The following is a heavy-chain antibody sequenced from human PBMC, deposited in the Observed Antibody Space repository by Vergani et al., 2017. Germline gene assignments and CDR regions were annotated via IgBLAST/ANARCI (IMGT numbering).Heavy chain of an antibody. Sequence: EVQLVESGGGLVQPGGSLKLSCAASGFTFSGSAMHWVRQASGKGLEWVGRLRSKANSYATAYAASVKGRFTISRDDSKNTAYLQMNSLKTEDTAVYYCTRRGYSYVPPARDNAFDIWGQGTMVTVSS. CDR3: TRRGYSYVPPARDNAFDI. J-gene: IGHJ3*02. D-gene: IGHD5-18*01. CDR2: LRSKANSYAT. CDR1: GFTFSGSA. V-gene: IGHV3-73*02.